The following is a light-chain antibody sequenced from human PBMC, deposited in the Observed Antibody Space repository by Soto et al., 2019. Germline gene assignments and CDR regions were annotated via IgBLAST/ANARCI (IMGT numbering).Light chain of an antibody. J-gene: IGKJ4*01. Sequence: IVLTQSAGTLSLSQGERATLSCRASQTVSSNFLAWYQEKPGQGPRLLIYGASTRATGIPDRFSGSGSGTDFTLTISRLDPEDFAVYYCRQYGRSLEFAVGGGTKVDNK. CDR2: GAS. CDR3: RQYGRSLEFA. CDR1: QTVSSNF. V-gene: IGKV3-20*01.